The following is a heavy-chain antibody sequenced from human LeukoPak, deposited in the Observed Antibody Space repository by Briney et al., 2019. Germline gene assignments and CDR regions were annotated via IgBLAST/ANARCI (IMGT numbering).Heavy chain of an antibody. J-gene: IGHJ4*02. CDR1: GYTFTSYD. CDR2: MSPNSGNT. D-gene: IGHD7-27*01. Sequence: ASVKVSCKASGYTFTSYDINWVRQATGQGLESMGWMSPNSGNTGYAQKFQGRVTMTRDTSIGTAYLELSSLKSEDTAVYYCARTPPNWGADYWGQGTLVTVSS. CDR3: ARTPPNWGADY. V-gene: IGHV1-8*01.